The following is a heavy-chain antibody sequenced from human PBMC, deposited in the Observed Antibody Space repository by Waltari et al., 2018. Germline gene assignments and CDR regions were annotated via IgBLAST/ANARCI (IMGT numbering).Heavy chain of an antibody. CDR1: GGSISRHY. CDR3: ARALASSGWYNDAFDI. J-gene: IGHJ3*02. D-gene: IGHD6-19*01. CDR2: IYYSGST. V-gene: IGHV4-59*11. Sequence: QVQLQESGPGLVKPSETLSLTCTVSGGSISRHYWSCIRQPPGKGLEWIGYIYYSGSTNYNPSLKSRVTISVDTSKNQFSLKLSSVTAADTAVYYCARALASSGWYNDAFDIWGQGTMVTVSS.